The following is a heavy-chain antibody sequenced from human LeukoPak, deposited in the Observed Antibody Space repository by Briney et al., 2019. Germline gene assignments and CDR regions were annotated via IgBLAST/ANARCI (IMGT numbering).Heavy chain of an antibody. V-gene: IGHV4-39*01. J-gene: IGHJ4*02. Sequence: SETLSLTCTVSGGSISSSSYYWGWIRQPPGKGLEWIGTIYYSGSTYYSPSLKSRVTISVDTSKNQFSLKVSSVTAADTAVYYCASLPRGGYYSTTYYFDYWGQGTLVTVSS. CDR3: ASLPRGGYYSTTYYFDY. D-gene: IGHD3-22*01. CDR1: GGSISSSSYY. CDR2: IYYSGST.